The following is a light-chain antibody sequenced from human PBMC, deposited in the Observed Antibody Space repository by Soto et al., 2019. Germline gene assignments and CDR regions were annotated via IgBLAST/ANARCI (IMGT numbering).Light chain of an antibody. CDR2: DAS. Sequence: DIQMTQSPSSLSASVGDRVTITCQASQDIDNYLNWYQQKPGQAPKLLIYDASNLETGVPSRFSGRGSGTDFTFTISSLQPEDVATYYCQLYGQLPPYPFGQGTKLELK. V-gene: IGKV1-33*01. CDR1: QDIDNY. J-gene: IGKJ2*01. CDR3: QLYGQLPPYP.